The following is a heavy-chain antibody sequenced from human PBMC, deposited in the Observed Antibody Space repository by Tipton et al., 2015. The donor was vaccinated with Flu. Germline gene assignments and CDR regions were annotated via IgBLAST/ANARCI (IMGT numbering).Heavy chain of an antibody. V-gene: IGHV4-59*01. CDR1: GDSIGPSY. J-gene: IGHJ3*02. CDR2: IYYRGST. Sequence: TLSLTCTASGDSIGPSYWTWIRQPPGKGLEWIGHIYYRGSTNYNPSLKSRVTISEDTPKNQFSLKLSSVTAADTAVYYCARDRGDGYNDDAFDIWGQGTMVTVSS. CDR3: ARDRGDGYNDDAFDI. D-gene: IGHD5-24*01.